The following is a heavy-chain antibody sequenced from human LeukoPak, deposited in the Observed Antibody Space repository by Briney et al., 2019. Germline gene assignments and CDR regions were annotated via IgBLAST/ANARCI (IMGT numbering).Heavy chain of an antibody. CDR1: GGSFSGYY. V-gene: IGHV4-34*01. CDR2: INHSGST. J-gene: IGHJ4*02. Sequence: PSEALSLTCAVYGGSFSGYYWSWIRQPPGKGLEWIGEINHSGSTNYNPSLKSRVTISVDTSKNQFSLKLSSVTAAGTAVYYCAWLRPPTGSNARDFDYWGQGTLVTVSS. D-gene: IGHD5-12*01. CDR3: AWLRPPTGSNARDFDY.